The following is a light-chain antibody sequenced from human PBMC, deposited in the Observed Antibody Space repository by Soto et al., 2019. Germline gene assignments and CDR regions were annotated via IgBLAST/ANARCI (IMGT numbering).Light chain of an antibody. CDR3: QQANSFPYT. Sequence: DIQMTQAPSSVSASVGDRVTSTCRASHGISSWLALYQQKQEKASMFLIYAASKLKSGVPSRFSRSGSGTDFTLTISSLQPEDFATYYCQQANSFPYTFGQGTKLEI. V-gene: IGKV1-12*01. CDR2: AAS. CDR1: HGISSW. J-gene: IGKJ2*01.